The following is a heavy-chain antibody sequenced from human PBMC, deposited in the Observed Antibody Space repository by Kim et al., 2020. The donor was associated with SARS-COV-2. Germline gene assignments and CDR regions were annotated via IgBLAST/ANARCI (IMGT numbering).Heavy chain of an antibody. V-gene: IGHV1-3*01. CDR3: ARNWGPTPLDP. J-gene: IGHJ5*02. CDR1: GYTFTSYA. D-gene: IGHD3-16*01. Sequence: ASVKVSCKASGYTFTSYAIHWVRQAPGQRLEWMGWINAGNGDTRYSQKFQGRVTITRDTSACTAYMDLSSLRSDDTAVYYCARNWGPTPLDPWGQGTLVTVSS. CDR2: INAGNGDT.